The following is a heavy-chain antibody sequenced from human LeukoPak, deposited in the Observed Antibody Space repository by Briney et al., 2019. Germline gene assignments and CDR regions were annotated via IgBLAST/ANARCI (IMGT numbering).Heavy chain of an antibody. J-gene: IGHJ6*02. CDR1: GFTFSSYS. CDR2: ISSSSSYI. V-gene: IGHV3-21*01. Sequence: NPGGSLRLSCAASGFTFSSYSMNWVRQAPGKGLEWVSSISSSSSYIYYADSVKGRFTISRDNAKNSLYLQMNSLRAEDTAVYYCARFRTGGVVAASRGYYYYGMDVWAKGPRSPSL. D-gene: IGHD2-15*01. CDR3: ARFRTGGVVAASRGYYYYGMDV.